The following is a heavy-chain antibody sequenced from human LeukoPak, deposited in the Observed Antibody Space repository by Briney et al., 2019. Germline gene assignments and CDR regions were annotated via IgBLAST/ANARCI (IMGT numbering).Heavy chain of an antibody. J-gene: IGHJ4*02. Sequence: GASVKVSCKASGGTFSSYAISWVRQAPGQGLEWMGRIIPILGIANYAQKFQGRVTITADKSTSTAYMELSSPRSEDTAVYYCARDSPYGDYIYYWGQGTLVTVSS. D-gene: IGHD4-17*01. CDR3: ARDSPYGDYIYY. V-gene: IGHV1-69*04. CDR1: GGTFSSYA. CDR2: IIPILGIA.